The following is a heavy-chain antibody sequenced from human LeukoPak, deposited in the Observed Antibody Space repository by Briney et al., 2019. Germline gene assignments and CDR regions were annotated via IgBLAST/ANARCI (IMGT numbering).Heavy chain of an antibody. J-gene: IGHJ5*02. V-gene: IGHV3-30-3*01. CDR1: GFTFSSYA. D-gene: IGHD4-17*01. CDR3: ARETSTVTTPPADLFDP. CDR2: ISYDGSNK. Sequence: PGRSLRLSCAASGFTFSSYAMHWVRQAPGKGLEWVAVISYDGSNKYYADSVKGRFTISRDNSKNTLYLQMNSLRAEDTAVYYCARETSTVTTPPADLFDPWGQGTLVTVSS.